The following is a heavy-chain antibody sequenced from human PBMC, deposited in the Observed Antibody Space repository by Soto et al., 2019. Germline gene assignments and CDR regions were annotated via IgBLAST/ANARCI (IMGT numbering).Heavy chain of an antibody. V-gene: IGHV4-59*01. Sequence: LTCTVSGGSISSYYWSWIRRPPGKGLEWIGYIYYSGSTNYNPSLKSRVTISVDTSKNQFSLKLSSVTAADTAVYYCARSAGELSFDYWGQGTLVTVSS. CDR3: ARSAGELSFDY. D-gene: IGHD3-16*02. CDR2: IYYSGST. J-gene: IGHJ4*02. CDR1: GGSISSYY.